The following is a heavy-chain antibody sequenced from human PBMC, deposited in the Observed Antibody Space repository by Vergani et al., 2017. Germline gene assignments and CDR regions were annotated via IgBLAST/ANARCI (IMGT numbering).Heavy chain of an antibody. CDR3: ARCGFRDGYNGWFDP. V-gene: IGHV4-59*01. D-gene: IGHD5-24*01. J-gene: IGHJ5*02. CDR1: GGSISSYY. Sequence: QVQLQESGPGLVKPSETLSLTCTVSGGSISSYYWSWIRQPPGKGLEWIGYIYYSGSTNYNPSLKSRVTISVDTSKNQFSLKLSSVTCADTAVYYCARCGFRDGYNGWFDPWGQGTLVTVSS. CDR2: IYYSGST.